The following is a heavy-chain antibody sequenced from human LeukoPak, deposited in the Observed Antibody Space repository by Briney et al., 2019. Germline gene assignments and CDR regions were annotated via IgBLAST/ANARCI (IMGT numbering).Heavy chain of an antibody. Sequence: GGSLRLSCAASGFTFSSYEMNWVRQAPGKGLEWVSYISSSGSTIYYADSVKGRFTISRDNAKNSLYLQMNSLRAEDTAVYYCSAQRGSSSWFYYFDYWGQGTLVTVSS. CDR2: ISSSGSTI. CDR3: SAQRGSSSWFYYFDY. CDR1: GFTFSSYE. D-gene: IGHD6-13*01. J-gene: IGHJ4*02. V-gene: IGHV3-48*03.